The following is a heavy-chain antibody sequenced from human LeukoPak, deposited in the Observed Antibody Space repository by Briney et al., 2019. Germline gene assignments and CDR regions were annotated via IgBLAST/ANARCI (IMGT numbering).Heavy chain of an antibody. Sequence: PSETLSLTYTVSSGSISGYYLTWIRQPAGKGLEWIGRIYNTGSSTYNPSLKSRVTMSVDTSKKHFSLKLSSVTAADTAVYYCARAVTGDALDIWGQGTMVIVSS. J-gene: IGHJ3*02. V-gene: IGHV4-4*07. CDR2: IYNTGSS. D-gene: IGHD2-21*02. CDR3: ARAVTGDALDI. CDR1: SGSISGYY.